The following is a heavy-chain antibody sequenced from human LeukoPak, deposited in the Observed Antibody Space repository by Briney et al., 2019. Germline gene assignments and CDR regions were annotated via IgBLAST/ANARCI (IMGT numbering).Heavy chain of an antibody. Sequence: ASVKVSCKASGYTFTGYYMHWVRQAPGQGLEWMGWINPNSGGTNYAQKFQGRVTMTRDTSISTAYMELSRLRSDDTAVYYWASPDIVVVPAAIGVNNWFDPWGQGTLVTVSS. CDR1: GYTFTGYY. J-gene: IGHJ5*02. V-gene: IGHV1-2*02. CDR3: ASPDIVVVPAAIGVNNWFDP. CDR2: INPNSGGT. D-gene: IGHD2-2*01.